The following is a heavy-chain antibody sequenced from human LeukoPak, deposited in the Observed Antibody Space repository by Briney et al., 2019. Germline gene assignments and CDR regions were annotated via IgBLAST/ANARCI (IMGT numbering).Heavy chain of an antibody. CDR1: GFTFSSYA. V-gene: IGHV3-23*01. D-gene: IGHD5-24*01. CDR3: AKEVFGLREMATMIDY. Sequence: GGSLRLSCAASGFTFSSYAMSWVRQAPGKGLEWVSAISGSGGSTYYADSVKGRFTISRDNSKNTLHLQMNSLRAEDTAVYYCAKEVFGLREMATMIDYWGQGTLVTVSS. J-gene: IGHJ4*02. CDR2: ISGSGGST.